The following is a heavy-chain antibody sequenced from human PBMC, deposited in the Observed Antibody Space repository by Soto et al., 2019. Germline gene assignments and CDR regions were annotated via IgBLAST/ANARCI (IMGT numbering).Heavy chain of an antibody. V-gene: IGHV3-30*18. J-gene: IGHJ5*01. CDR2: ISHDGTDK. D-gene: IGHD3-16*02. CDR1: GFTFWKFG. CDR3: AKPTSFVTCFDS. Sequence: GSLRLSCAASGFTFWKFGLHWVRQSPREGLEWVALISHDGTDKYYADSVKDRFTISRDNSKDTLFLHMDNLRPEDTGIYYCAKPTSFVTCFDSWGQGTLVTVSS.